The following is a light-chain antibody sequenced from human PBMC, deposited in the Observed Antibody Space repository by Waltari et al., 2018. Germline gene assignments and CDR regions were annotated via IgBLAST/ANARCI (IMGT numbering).Light chain of an antibody. CDR3: YSYAGDNTYV. CDR1: SSDIGASDS. V-gene: IGLV2-8*01. Sequence: QSALTQPPSASGSPGQSVTISCTGSSSDIGASDSVSWFQQLPCRAPTLLIYQVYKRPSGVPTRFSATQSATTASLTVSGLQAEDEAVYYCYSYAGDNTYVFGSGTEVTVL. J-gene: IGLJ1*01. CDR2: QVY.